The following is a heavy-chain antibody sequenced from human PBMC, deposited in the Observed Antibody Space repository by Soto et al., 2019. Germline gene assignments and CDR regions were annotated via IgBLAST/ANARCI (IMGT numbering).Heavy chain of an antibody. CDR2: ISSDGSNK. D-gene: IGHD2-21*01. CDR1: GFTFSSYT. J-gene: IGHJ5*02. V-gene: IGHV3-30*04. Sequence: QVQLVESGGGVVQPGRSLRLSCAASGFTFSSYTMHWVRQAPGQGLEWVSLISSDGSNKYSVVDVKGRFTISRDNSIKSLDLQMSSRTAEDAAVYYCLLAPGGRWHTFDPWGKGTLVTVSS. CDR3: LLAPGGRWHTFDP.